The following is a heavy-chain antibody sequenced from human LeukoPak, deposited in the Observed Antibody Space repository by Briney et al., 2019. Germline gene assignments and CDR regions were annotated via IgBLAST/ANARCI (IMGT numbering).Heavy chain of an antibody. CDR2: INHSGST. CDR1: GGSFSGYF. D-gene: IGHD5-12*01. V-gene: IGHV4-34*01. CDR3: ARGWVKCGYDRCGPPLFDY. J-gene: IGHJ4*02. Sequence: PSETLSLTCAVYGGSFSGYFWSWIRQPPGKGLEWIGEINHSGSTNYNPSLKSRVTISVDTSKNQFSLKLSSVTAADTAVYYCARGWVKCGYDRCGPPLFDYWGQGTLVTASS.